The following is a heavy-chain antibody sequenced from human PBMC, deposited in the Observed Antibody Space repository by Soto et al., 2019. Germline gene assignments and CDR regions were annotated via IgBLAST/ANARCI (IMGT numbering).Heavy chain of an antibody. V-gene: IGHV3-48*02. D-gene: IGHD1-26*01. CDR1: GFTFSSYS. J-gene: IGHJ3*02. CDR2: ISSSSSTI. CDR3: ARVQRLSGTNGIDAFDI. Sequence: GGSLRLSCAASGFTFSSYSMNWVRQAPGKGLEWVSYISSSSSTIYYADSVKGRFTISRDNAKNSLYLQMNSLRDEDTAVYYGARVQRLSGTNGIDAFDIWGQGTMVTVSS.